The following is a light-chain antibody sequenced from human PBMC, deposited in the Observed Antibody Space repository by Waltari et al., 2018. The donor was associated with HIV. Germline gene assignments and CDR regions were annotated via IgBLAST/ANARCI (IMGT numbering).Light chain of an antibody. V-gene: IGKV3-20*01. J-gene: IGKJ1*01. Sequence: EIVLTQSPGTLSLSPGERATLSCRASQSVSSTYLSWYQQKPGKAPRLLIYGASSRATGIPDRFSGSGSGTDFTLTISRLQPEDFAVYYCQHFGSSPSWTFGQGTEVEFK. CDR3: QHFGSSPSWT. CDR1: QSVSSTY. CDR2: GAS.